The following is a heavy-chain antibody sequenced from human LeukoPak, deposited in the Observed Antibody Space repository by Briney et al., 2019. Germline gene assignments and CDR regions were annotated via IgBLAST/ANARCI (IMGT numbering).Heavy chain of an antibody. CDR1: GFTFSSYSM. Sequence: PGGSLRLSCAASGFTFSSYSMNWVRQPPGKGLEWIGQISPSGSSNYSPSLNSRVTISADKSRTQFYLKLTFVTAADTAVYYCARDVRGYDILTVRYYYYMDVWGKGTTVTVSS. D-gene: IGHD3-9*01. J-gene: IGHJ6*03. V-gene: IGHV4-4*02. CDR3: ARDVRGYDILTVRYYYYMDV. CDR2: ISPSGSS.